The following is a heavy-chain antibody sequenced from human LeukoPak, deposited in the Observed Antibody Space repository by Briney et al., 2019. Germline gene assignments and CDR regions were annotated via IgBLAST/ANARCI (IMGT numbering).Heavy chain of an antibody. J-gene: IGHJ4*02. V-gene: IGHV3-21*01. Sequence: GSLRLSCAASGFTFSSNSMNWVRQAPGKGLEWVSSISSSSSYIYYAGSVKGRFTISRDHDKNSLYLQINSLRAEDTAVYYCARDQISFDYWGEGTLVTVSS. CDR3: ARDQISFDY. CDR1: GFTFSSNS. CDR2: ISSSSSYI.